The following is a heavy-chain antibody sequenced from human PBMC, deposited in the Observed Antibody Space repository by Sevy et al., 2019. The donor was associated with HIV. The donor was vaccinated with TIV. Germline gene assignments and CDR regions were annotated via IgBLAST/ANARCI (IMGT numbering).Heavy chain of an antibody. V-gene: IGHV1-24*01. Sequence: ASVKVSCKVSGYRLIEVSMHWVRQAPGKGLEWVGHFDPEGGEKIYAQNFQGRVTMTEDTSTDTAYMEVSSLRSEETAVYYCAADRGEDYCSGNSCQRHYYYGLDVWGQGTTVTVSS. CDR2: FDPEGGEK. CDR1: GYRLIEVS. D-gene: IGHD2-15*01. CDR3: AADRGEDYCSGNSCQRHYYYGLDV. J-gene: IGHJ6*02.